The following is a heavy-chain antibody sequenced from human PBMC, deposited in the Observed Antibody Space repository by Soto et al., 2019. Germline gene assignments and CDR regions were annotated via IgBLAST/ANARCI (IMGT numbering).Heavy chain of an antibody. Sequence: SETLSLTCAVYGGSFSGYYWSWIRQPPGKGLEWIGEINHSGSTNYNPSLKSRVTISVDTSKNQFSLKLSSVTAADTAVYYCARFMGHWNDRPSVLGVLDYWGQGTLVTVSS. CDR1: GGSFSGYY. V-gene: IGHV4-34*01. CDR3: ARFMGHWNDRPSVLGVLDY. D-gene: IGHD1-1*01. J-gene: IGHJ4*02. CDR2: INHSGST.